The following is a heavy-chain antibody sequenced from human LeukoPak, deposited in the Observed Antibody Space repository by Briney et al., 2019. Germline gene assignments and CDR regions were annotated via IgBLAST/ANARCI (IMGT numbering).Heavy chain of an antibody. D-gene: IGHD3-3*01. CDR3: ARGATTSYYDFWSGFPGGTRYYYYMDV. Sequence: SETLSLTCTVSGGSISSGSYYWSWIRQPAGKGLEWIGRIYTSGSTNYNPSLKSRVTISVDTSKNQFSLKLSSVTAADTAVYYCARGATTSYYDFWSGFPGGTRYYYYMDVRGKGTTVTVSS. V-gene: IGHV4-61*02. CDR2: IYTSGST. J-gene: IGHJ6*03. CDR1: GGSISSGSYY.